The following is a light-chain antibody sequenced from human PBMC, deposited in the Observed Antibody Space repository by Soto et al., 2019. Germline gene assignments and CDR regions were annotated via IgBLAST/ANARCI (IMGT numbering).Light chain of an antibody. Sequence: QSALTQPASVSGSPGQSITISCTGTSNDVGSYNLVSWYQHHPGKAPKLMIFEGSKRPSGVSNRFSGSTSGNTASLTISGLQAEDEADFYCCSYAGSNYYVFGTGTQLTVL. J-gene: IGLJ1*01. V-gene: IGLV2-23*01. CDR3: CSYAGSNYYV. CDR1: SNDVGSYNL. CDR2: EGS.